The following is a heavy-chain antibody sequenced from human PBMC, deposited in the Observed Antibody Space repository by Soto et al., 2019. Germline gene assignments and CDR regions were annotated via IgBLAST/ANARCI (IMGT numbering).Heavy chain of an antibody. D-gene: IGHD6-19*01. V-gene: IGHV3-30-3*01. CDR1: GFTFSSYA. CDR3: ARAVAGTRYYFDY. J-gene: IGHJ4*02. CDR2: ISYDGSNK. Sequence: QVQLVESGGGVVQPGRSLRLSCAASGFTFSSYAMHWVRQAPGKGLEWVAVISYDGSNKYYADSVKGRFTISRDNSKNTLYLQMNSLSAEDTAVYHCARAVAGTRYYFDYWGQGTLVTVSS.